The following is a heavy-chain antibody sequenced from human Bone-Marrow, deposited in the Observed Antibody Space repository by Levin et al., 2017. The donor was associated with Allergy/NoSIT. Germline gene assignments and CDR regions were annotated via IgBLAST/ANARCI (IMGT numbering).Heavy chain of an antibody. V-gene: IGHV3-15*01. D-gene: IGHD2-2*01. J-gene: IGHJ3*02. CDR1: GFTFSDVW. CDR3: ATDTTCAGTSCSPYNAFDI. Sequence: GGSLRLSCAASGFTFSDVWMNWVRQAPGKGLEWVGRIRSKTAGGTTEYAAPVRGRFTLSRDDSKNTLYLQMNSLKTEDTAVYYCATDTTCAGTSCSPYNAFDIWGQGTVVSVSS. CDR2: IRSKTAGGTT.